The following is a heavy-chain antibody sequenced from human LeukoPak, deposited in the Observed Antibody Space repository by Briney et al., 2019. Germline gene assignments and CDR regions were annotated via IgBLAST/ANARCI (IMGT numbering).Heavy chain of an antibody. CDR3: ARASHYTIPFDS. V-gene: IGHV3-7*01. Sequence: GGSLLLSCAAFGFPFSDYYMSLIRPAPGKGLERVGTISPDGSDKYYVDSGKGRITISKDNAKNTVYLQMNSLRAEDTAVYYCARASHYTIPFDSWGQGTLVTVSS. D-gene: IGHD2-2*02. CDR2: ISPDGSDK. J-gene: IGHJ5*01. CDR1: GFPFSDYY.